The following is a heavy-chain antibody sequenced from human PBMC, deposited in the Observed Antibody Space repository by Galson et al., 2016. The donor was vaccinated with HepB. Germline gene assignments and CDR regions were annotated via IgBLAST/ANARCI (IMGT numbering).Heavy chain of an antibody. V-gene: IGHV3-53*01. CDR2: IYSGGTT. CDR3: AREIPSRGKSDY. J-gene: IGHJ4*02. CDR1: GFTVSSDY. Sequence: RLSCAASGFTVSSDYMNWVRQAPGKGLEWVSVIYSGGTTYYADSVKGRFTISRDNAKNSLYLQMNSLRDEDTAVYYCAREIPSRGKSDYWGQGTLVTVSS. D-gene: IGHD3-10*01.